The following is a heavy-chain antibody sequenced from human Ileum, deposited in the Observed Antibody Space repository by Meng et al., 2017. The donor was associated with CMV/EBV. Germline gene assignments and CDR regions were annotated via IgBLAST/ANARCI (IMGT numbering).Heavy chain of an antibody. D-gene: IGHD3-3*01. CDR3: AHRSYDFWVGLSDRHLNRFDP. J-gene: IGHJ5*02. V-gene: IGHV2-5*01. CDR2: IYLNDDT. Sequence: GVGVALFRPSPGKALGWPALIYLNDDTFYSPSLKNRLTVTRDTSKNQVVLTMTNMDPVDTATYYCAHRSYDFWVGLSDRHLNRFDPWGQGTLVTVSS. CDR1: GVG.